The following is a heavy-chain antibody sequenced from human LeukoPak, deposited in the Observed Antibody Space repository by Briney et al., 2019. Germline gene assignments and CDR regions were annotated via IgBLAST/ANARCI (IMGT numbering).Heavy chain of an antibody. J-gene: IGHJ4*02. CDR2: ISAYNGNT. V-gene: IGHV1-18*01. D-gene: IGHD3-22*01. Sequence: ASVKVSFKASGYSFTDYGVSWVRQAPGQGLEWVGWISAYNGNTNSAQNFQGRVTMTTHTSTTTAYMELMSLRSDDTAVYYCARVGLGVINYYFDSWGQGTLVTVSS. CDR3: ARVGLGVINYYFDS. CDR1: GYSFTDYG.